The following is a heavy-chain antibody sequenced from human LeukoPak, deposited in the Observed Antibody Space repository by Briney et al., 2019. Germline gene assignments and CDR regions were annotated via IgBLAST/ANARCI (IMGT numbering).Heavy chain of an antibody. D-gene: IGHD1-26*01. J-gene: IGHJ4*02. CDR1: GFTFSTCA. Sequence: GGSLRLSCAASGFTFSTCAMHWVRQAPDMGLEWLAMISFDGNNVNHADSVKGRFTISRDNSKNTLYLQMNSLRPEDTALYYCARDPHSGSYEIDNWGQGTLVTVSS. V-gene: IGHV3-30-3*01. CDR3: ARDPHSGSYEIDN. CDR2: ISFDGNNV.